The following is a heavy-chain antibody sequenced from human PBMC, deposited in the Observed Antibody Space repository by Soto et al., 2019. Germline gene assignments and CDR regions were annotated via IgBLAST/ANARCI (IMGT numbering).Heavy chain of an antibody. CDR3: ARDRTKHHLIAVAGRSQGDAFDI. J-gene: IGHJ3*02. V-gene: IGHV1-18*01. CDR1: GYTFTSYG. CDR2: ISAYNGNT. D-gene: IGHD6-19*01. Sequence: QVQLVQSGAEVKKPGASVKVSCKASGYTFTSYGISWVRQAPGQGLEWMGWISAYNGNTNYAQKLQGRVTMTTDTSTSTAYVELRSLRSDDTAVYYCARDRTKHHLIAVAGRSQGDAFDIWGQGTMVTVSS.